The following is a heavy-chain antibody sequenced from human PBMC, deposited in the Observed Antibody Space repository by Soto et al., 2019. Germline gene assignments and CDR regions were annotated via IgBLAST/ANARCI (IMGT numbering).Heavy chain of an antibody. Sequence: GGSLRLSCAASGFTFSNAWMNWVRQAPGKGLEWVGRIKSKTDGGTTDYAAPVKGRFTISRDDSKNTLYLQMNSLKTEDTAVYYCTTESGLIWFGELLWKNYYYYGMDVWGQGTTVTVSS. V-gene: IGHV3-15*07. J-gene: IGHJ6*02. CDR1: GFTFSNAW. CDR3: TTESGLIWFGELLWKNYYYYGMDV. D-gene: IGHD3-10*01. CDR2: IKSKTDGGTT.